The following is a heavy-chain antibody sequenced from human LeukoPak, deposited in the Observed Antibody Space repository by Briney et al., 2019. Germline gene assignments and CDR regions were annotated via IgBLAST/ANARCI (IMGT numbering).Heavy chain of an antibody. CDR3: ARDPPDSYSSGWYYFDY. CDR2: IVPIFGTA. Sequence: SVKVSCKASGGTFSSYATSWVRQAPGQGLEWMGRIVPIFGTANYAQKFQGRVTITTDESTSTAYMELSSLRSEDTAVYYCARDPPDSYSSGWYYFDYWGQGTLVTVSS. CDR1: GGTFSSYA. V-gene: IGHV1-69*05. D-gene: IGHD6-19*01. J-gene: IGHJ4*02.